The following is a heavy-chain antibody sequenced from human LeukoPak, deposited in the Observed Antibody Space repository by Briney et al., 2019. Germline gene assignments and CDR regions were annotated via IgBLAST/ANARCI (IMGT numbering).Heavy chain of an antibody. CDR2: MNPNSGNT. CDR3: ARNRLFTYYYDSSGYPLDY. D-gene: IGHD3-22*01. J-gene: IGHJ4*02. CDR1: LYTFTSYD. V-gene: IGHV1-8*03. Sequence: ASVKVSCKASLYTFTSYDINWVRQATGQGLEWMGWMNPNSGNTGYAQKFQGRVTITRNTSISTAYMELSSLRSEDTAVYYCARNRLFTYYYDSSGYPLDYWGQGTLVTVSS.